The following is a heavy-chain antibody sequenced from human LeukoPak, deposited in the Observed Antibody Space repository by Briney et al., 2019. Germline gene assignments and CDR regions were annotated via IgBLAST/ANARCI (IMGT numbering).Heavy chain of an antibody. Sequence: GRSLRLSCAASGFLFSRYGMHWVGQAPGKGLEWVSVISYDGSNKYYADSVKGRFTISRDNSKNTLYLQMNNLKPEDTAVYYCAKARTAFDFWSGYYDYWGLGSIVTVSS. J-gene: IGHJ4*02. V-gene: IGHV3-30*18. D-gene: IGHD3-3*01. CDR3: AKARTAFDFWSGYYDY. CDR2: ISYDGSNK. CDR1: GFLFSRYG.